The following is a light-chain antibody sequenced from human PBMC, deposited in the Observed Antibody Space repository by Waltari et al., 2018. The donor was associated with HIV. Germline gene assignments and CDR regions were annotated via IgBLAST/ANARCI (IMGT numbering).Light chain of an antibody. CDR1: QSISTY. Sequence: DIQMTQSPSSLSASVGDRVTITCRAGQSISTYLNWIQHKPGKAPNLLISAASGLPSGVPSRFTGSESGTDFTTTTSCLQPEDFAAYYCQQTYSAPLTFRGGPKVEI. CDR3: QQTYSAPLT. V-gene: IGKV1-39*01. CDR2: AAS. J-gene: IGKJ4*01.